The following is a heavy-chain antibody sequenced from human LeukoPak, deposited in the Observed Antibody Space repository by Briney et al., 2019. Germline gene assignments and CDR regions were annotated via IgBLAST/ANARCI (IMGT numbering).Heavy chain of an antibody. J-gene: IGHJ4*02. CDR3: AKDLWGFVEVAAILDY. D-gene: IGHD2-15*01. Sequence: GGSLRLSFAASGFTFSSYWMHWVRQAPGKGLVWVARISSDGSSTTYADSVKGRFTISRDNSKNTLYLQMNSLRAEDTAVYYCAKDLWGFVEVAAILDYWGQGTLVTVSS. CDR2: ISSDGSST. CDR1: GFTFSSYW. V-gene: IGHV3-74*03.